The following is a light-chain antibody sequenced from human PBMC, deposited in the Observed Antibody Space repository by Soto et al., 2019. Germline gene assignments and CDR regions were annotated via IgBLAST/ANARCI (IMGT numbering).Light chain of an antibody. CDR1: SSDVGGYNY. CDR2: EVS. Sequence: QSVLTQPPSASGSPGQSVTISCTGTSSDVGGYNYVSWYQQHPGKAPKLMIYEVSKRPSGAPDRFSGFKSGDTASLTVSGLQAEDEADYYCSSYAGSNNLVFGTGTKVTVL. V-gene: IGLV2-8*01. CDR3: SSYAGSNNLV. J-gene: IGLJ1*01.